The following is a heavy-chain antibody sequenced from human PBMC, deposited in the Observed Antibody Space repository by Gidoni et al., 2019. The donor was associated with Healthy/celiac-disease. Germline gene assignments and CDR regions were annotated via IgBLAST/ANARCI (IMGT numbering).Heavy chain of an antibody. CDR2: IYNSGST. CDR3: GRTNRAALYDFDN. J-gene: IGHJ4*02. D-gene: IGHD6-13*01. CDR1: DYSFSRGYY. Sequence: QLQQSCPALLLPSSTLSPTSSASDYSFSRGYYWGWIRQPPGKGLEWIGSIYNSGSTYYNPSIKSGVTILVDTKKKQFPLKRSSVTAEDTVVYYGGRTNRAALYDFDNWGQGTMVTVSS. V-gene: IGHV4-38-2*01.